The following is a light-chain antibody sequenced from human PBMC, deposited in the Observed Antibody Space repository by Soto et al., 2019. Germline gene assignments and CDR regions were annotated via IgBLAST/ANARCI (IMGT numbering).Light chain of an antibody. CDR1: SSDVGSYNL. CDR3: CSYAGSYV. Sequence: QSALTQPASVSGSPGQSITISCTGTSSDVGSYNLVSWYQQHPGKAPKLMIYEGSKRPSGVSNRFSASKSGNTASLTISGLQDEDEADYSCCSYAGSYVFGTGTKLTVL. V-gene: IGLV2-23*01. J-gene: IGLJ1*01. CDR2: EGS.